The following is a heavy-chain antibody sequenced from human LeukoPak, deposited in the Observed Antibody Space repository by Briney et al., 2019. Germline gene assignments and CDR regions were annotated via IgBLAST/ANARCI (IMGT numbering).Heavy chain of an antibody. CDR1: GGTFSSYA. V-gene: IGHV1-18*01. Sequence: ASVKVSCKASGGTFSSYAISWVRQAPGQGLEWMGWISAYNGNTNYAQKLQGRVTMTTDTSTSTAYMELRSLRSDDTAVYYCARGGADIVLMVYAPGTYVEWFDPWDQGTLVTVSS. J-gene: IGHJ5*02. CDR3: ARGGADIVLMVYAPGTYVEWFDP. D-gene: IGHD2-8*01. CDR2: ISAYNGNT.